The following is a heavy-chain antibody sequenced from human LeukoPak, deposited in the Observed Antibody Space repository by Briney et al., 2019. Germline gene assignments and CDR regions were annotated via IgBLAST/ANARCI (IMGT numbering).Heavy chain of an antibody. CDR2: IIPILGIA. D-gene: IGHD6-19*01. J-gene: IGHJ4*02. Sequence: ASVKASCKASGGTFSSYAISWVRQAPGQGLEWMGRIIPILGIANYAQKFQGRVTITADKSTSTAYMELSSLRSEDTAVYYCASDLAVAGTNYWGQGTLVTVSS. V-gene: IGHV1-69*04. CDR3: ASDLAVAGTNY. CDR1: GGTFSSYA.